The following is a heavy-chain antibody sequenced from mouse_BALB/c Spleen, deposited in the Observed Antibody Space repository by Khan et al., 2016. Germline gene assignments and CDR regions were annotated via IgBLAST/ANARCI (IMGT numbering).Heavy chain of an antibody. D-gene: IGHD2-3*01. Sequence: EVQLQQSGAELVKPGASVKLSCTASGFNIKDTYMHWVKQRPEQGLEWIGRIDPANDNTKYDPKFQGKATITADPSSNTAYLQLSSLTSADTAFYYCARTSNGYSGALDYWDQGTSVPVSS. CDR2: IDPANDNT. CDR3: ARTSNGYSGALDY. CDR1: GFNIKDTY. J-gene: IGHJ4*01. V-gene: IGHV14-3*02.